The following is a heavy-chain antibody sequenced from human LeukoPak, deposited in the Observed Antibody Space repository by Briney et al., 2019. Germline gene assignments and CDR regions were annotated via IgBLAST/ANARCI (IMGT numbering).Heavy chain of an antibody. V-gene: IGHV4-59*01. CDR1: GGTISSYY. CDR2: IYYSGST. D-gene: IGHD5-12*01. Sequence: SETLSLTCTVSGGTISSYYWSWIRQPPGKGLEWIGYIYYSGSTNYNPSLKSRVTISVDTSKNHFSLKLSSVTAADTAVYYWARDRGYDLGGFDYWGQGTLVTVSS. CDR3: ARDRGYDLGGFDY. J-gene: IGHJ4*02.